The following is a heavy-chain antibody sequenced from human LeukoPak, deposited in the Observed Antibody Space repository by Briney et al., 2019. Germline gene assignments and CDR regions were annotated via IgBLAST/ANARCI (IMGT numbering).Heavy chain of an antibody. J-gene: IGHJ4*02. CDR3: ARHRNWNDFDY. CDR1: GGSISSYY. Sequence: PSETLSLSCTVSGGSISSYYWSWIRQPPGEGLEWIGYIYYSGSTHYNPSLKSRVTISVDTSKNQFSLKLSSVTAADTAVYYCARHRNWNDFDYWGQGTLVTVSS. D-gene: IGHD1-1*01. CDR2: IYYSGST. V-gene: IGHV4-59*08.